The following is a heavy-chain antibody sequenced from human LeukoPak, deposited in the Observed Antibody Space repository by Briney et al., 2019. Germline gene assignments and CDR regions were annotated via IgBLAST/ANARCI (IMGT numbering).Heavy chain of an antibody. CDR2: ISWNSGSI. J-gene: IGHJ4*02. D-gene: IGHD3-22*01. CDR3: AKGYYYDSSSYYDY. V-gene: IGHV3-9*01. Sequence: GGSLRLSCAASGFTFDDYAMHWVRQAPGKGLEWVSGISWNSGSIGYADSVKGRFTISRDNAKNSLYPQMNSLRAEDTALYYCAKGYYYDSSSYYDYWGQGTLVTVSS. CDR1: GFTFDDYA.